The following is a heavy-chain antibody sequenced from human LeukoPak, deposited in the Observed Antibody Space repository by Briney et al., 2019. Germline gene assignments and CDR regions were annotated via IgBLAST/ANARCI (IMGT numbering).Heavy chain of an antibody. CDR3: AREVANGLAVAGPFDY. J-gene: IGHJ4*02. CDR1: GFTFSSYW. CDR2: IKQDGSEK. Sequence: GGSLRLSCAASGFTFSSYWMSWVRQAPGKGLEWVANIKQDGSEKYYVDSVKGRFTISRDNAKNSLYLQMNSLRAEDTAVYYCAREVANGLAVAGPFDYWGQGTLVTVSS. D-gene: IGHD6-19*01. V-gene: IGHV3-7*01.